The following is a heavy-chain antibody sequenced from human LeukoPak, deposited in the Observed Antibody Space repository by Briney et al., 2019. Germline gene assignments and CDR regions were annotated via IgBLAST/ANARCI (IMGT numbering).Heavy chain of an antibody. CDR1: GYIFTSYW. CDR3: ARIRRYYDILTGLHDAFDI. CDR2: IYPGDSDT. V-gene: IGHV5-51*01. J-gene: IGHJ3*02. Sequence: GASLKISCKGSGYIFTSYWIGWVRQLPGKVLEWMGIIYPGDSDTRYSPSFQGQVTISADKSISTAYLQWSSLKASDTAMYYCARIRRYYDILTGLHDAFDIWGQGTMVTVSS. D-gene: IGHD3-9*01.